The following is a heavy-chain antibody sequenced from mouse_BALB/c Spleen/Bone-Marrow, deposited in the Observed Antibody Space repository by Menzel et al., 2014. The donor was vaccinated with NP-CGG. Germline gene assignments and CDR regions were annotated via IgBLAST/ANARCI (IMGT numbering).Heavy chain of an antibody. CDR3: SSYAMDY. CDR2: IDPANGNT. CDR1: GFNIKDTY. J-gene: IGHJ4*01. Sequence: VRLKQSGAELVKPGASVKLSCTASGFNIKDTYMHWVKQRPEQGLEGIGRIDPANGNTKYDPKFQGKATITADTSSNTAYLQLSSLTSEDTAVYYGSSYAMDYWGQGTSVTVSS. V-gene: IGHV14-3*02.